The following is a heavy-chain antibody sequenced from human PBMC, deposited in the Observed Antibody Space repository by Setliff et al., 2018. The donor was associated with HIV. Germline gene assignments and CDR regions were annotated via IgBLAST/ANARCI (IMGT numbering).Heavy chain of an antibody. V-gene: IGHV1-18*01. CDR1: GYTFSDYY. J-gene: IGHJ6*02. CDR2: ISGYSGHT. Sequence: SVQVSCKASGYTFSDYYVAWVRQAPGQGLEWMGWISGYSGHTSYAQKFHGRVTITADKSTSTAYMELTRLRSEDTAVYYCARGQKMYFMITMLGGYYYYHMDVWGQGTTVTVSS. D-gene: IGHD3-10*02. CDR3: ARGQKMYFMITMLGGYYYYHMDV.